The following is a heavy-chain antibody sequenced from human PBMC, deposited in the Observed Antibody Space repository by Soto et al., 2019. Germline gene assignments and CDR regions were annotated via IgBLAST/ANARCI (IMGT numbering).Heavy chain of an antibody. Sequence: VASVKVSCKASGYTFTGYYMHWVRQAPGQGLEWMGWINPNSGGTNYAQKFQGRVTMTRDTSISTAYMELSRLRSDDTAVYYCARLSSMIVVSYYFDYWGQGTLVTVSS. V-gene: IGHV1-2*02. CDR2: INPNSGGT. CDR1: GYTFTGYY. J-gene: IGHJ4*02. D-gene: IGHD3-22*01. CDR3: ARLSSMIVVSYYFDY.